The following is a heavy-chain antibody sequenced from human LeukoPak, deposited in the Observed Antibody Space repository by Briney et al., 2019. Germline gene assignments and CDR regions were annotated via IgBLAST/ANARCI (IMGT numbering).Heavy chain of an antibody. J-gene: IGHJ4*02. V-gene: IGHV4-61*01. CDR2: IYYSGST. Sequence: SETLSLTCAVSGYSISSGYYWGWIRQPPGKGLEWIGYIYYSGSTNYNPSLKSRVTISVDTSKNQFSLKLSSVTAADTAVYYCARDSRRDSSGYSIDYWGQGTLVTVSS. CDR1: GYSISSGYY. CDR3: ARDSRRDSSGYSIDY. D-gene: IGHD3-22*01.